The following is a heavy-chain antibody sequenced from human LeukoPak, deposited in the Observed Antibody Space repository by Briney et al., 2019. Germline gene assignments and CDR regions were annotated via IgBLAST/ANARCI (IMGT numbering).Heavy chain of an antibody. CDR2: IYHSGST. CDR1: GYSISSGYY. J-gene: IGHJ4*02. CDR3: ARAPNMVRVDY. Sequence: SETLSLTCAVSGYSISSGYYWGWIRQPPGKGLERIGSIYHSGSTYYNPSLKSRVTISVDTSKNQFSLKLSSVTAADTAVYYCARAPNMVRVDYWGQGTLVTVSS. D-gene: IGHD3-10*01. V-gene: IGHV4-38-2*01.